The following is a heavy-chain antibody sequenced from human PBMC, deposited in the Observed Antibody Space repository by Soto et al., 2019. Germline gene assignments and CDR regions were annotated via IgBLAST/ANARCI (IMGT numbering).Heavy chain of an antibody. Sequence: SETLCITCAFYVGFFSGYYWGWIRQPPGKGLEWIGQINHSGSTNYNRSLKSRVTISVDTSKNQFSLKLSSVTAADTAVYYCARNPPIPGIAAASPDYWGHGTMVTGSS. CDR1: VGFFSGYY. CDR2: INHSGST. V-gene: IGHV4-34*01. J-gene: IGHJ4*01. D-gene: IGHD6-13*01. CDR3: ARNPPIPGIAAASPDY.